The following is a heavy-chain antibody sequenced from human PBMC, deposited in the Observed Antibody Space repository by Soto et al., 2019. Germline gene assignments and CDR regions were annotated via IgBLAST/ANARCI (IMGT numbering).Heavy chain of an antibody. CDR2: IDIEGIKT. CDR3: AKGGPSHMDV. D-gene: IGHD5-12*01. V-gene: IGHV3-74*03. CDR1: GFTFSNYW. Sequence: EVQLVESGGGLVQPGGSLRLSCAASGFTFSNYWMHWVRQAPGKGLVWVSRIDIEGIKTTYADSVRGRFTVSGDNAKNTLYLQMNNLRVDDTAVYYSAKGGPSHMDVWGKGTSVTVSS. J-gene: IGHJ6*03.